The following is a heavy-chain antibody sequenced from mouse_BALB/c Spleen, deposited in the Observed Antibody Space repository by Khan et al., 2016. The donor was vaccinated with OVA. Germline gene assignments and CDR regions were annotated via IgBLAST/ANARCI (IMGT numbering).Heavy chain of an antibody. CDR3: ARFFDGPYAMDY. CDR2: ISCYNGAT. CDR1: GYSFTGYY. Sequence: LVKTGASVKISCKASGYSFTGYYMHWVKQSHGKSLEWIGYISCYNGATSYNQKFKGKATFTVDTSSSTAYMQFNSLTSEDSAVYYCARFFDGPYAMDYWGQGTSVTVSS. J-gene: IGHJ4*01. D-gene: IGHD2-3*01. V-gene: IGHV1S34*01.